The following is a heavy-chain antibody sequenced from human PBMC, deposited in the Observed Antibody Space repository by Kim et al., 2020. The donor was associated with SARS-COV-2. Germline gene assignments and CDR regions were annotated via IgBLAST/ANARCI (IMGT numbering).Heavy chain of an antibody. D-gene: IGHD2-21*01. J-gene: IGHJ4*02. CDR2: MNTNTGNP. CDR1: GYTITTYV. Sequence: ASVKVSCKASGYTITTYVMNWVRQAPGQGLEWMGWMNTNTGNPTYAQGFTGRFVFSLDTSVSTAYLQISSLRAEDTAVYYCARSLIGRSDSWGQVTLVTV. V-gene: IGHV7-4-1*02. CDR3: ARSLIGRSDS.